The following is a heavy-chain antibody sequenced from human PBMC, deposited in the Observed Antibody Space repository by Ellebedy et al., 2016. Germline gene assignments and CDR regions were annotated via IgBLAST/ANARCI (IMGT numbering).Heavy chain of an antibody. CDR1: GGTFSSYA. V-gene: IGHV1-69*04. Sequence: ASVKVSCKASGGTFSSYAISWVRQAPGQGLEWMGRIIPILGIANYAQKFQGRVTITADKSTSTAYMELSSLRSEDTAVYYCASWRDTAMPTELYWYFDLWGRGTLVTVSS. J-gene: IGHJ2*01. CDR3: ASWRDTAMPTELYWYFDL. CDR2: IIPILGIA. D-gene: IGHD5-18*01.